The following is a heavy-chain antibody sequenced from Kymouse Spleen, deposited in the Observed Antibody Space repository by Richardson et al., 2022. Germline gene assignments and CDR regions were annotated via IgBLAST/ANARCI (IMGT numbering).Heavy chain of an antibody. J-gene: IGHJ4*02. Sequence: QVQLQQWGAGLLKPSETLSLTCAVYGGSFSGYYWSWIRQPPGKGLEWIGEINHSGSTNYNPSLKSRVTISVDTSKNQFSLKLSSVTAADTAVYYCARGCITGTYFDYWGQGTLVTVSS. D-gene: IGHD1-7*01. CDR3: ARGCITGTYFDY. CDR2: INHSGST. V-gene: IGHV4-34*01. CDR1: GGSFSGYY.